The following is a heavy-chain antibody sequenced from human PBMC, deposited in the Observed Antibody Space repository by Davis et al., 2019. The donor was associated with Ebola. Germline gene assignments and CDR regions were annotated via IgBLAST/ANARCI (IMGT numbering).Heavy chain of an antibody. D-gene: IGHD3-16*01. J-gene: IGHJ4*02. V-gene: IGHV3-23*01. Sequence: GESLKISCAASGFTFSSYAMSWVRQAPGKGLEWVSAISGSGGSTYYADSVKGRFTISRDNSKNTLYLQTNSLRAEDTAVYYCAKDLRVGGASGLWGQGTLVTVSS. CDR3: AKDLRVGGASGL. CDR1: GFTFSSYA. CDR2: ISGSGGST.